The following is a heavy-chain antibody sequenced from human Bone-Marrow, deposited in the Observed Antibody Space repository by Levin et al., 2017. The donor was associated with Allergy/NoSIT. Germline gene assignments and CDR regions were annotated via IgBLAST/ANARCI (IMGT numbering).Heavy chain of an antibody. CDR1: GGSFSGYY. J-gene: IGHJ4*02. CDR3: ASYSYYYDSSGYGAHFDY. V-gene: IGHV4-34*01. Sequence: ASETLSLTCAVYGGSFSGYYWSWIRQPPGKGLEWIGEINHSGSTNYNPSLKSRVTISVDTSKNQFSLKLSSVTAADTAVYYCASYSYYYDSSGYGAHFDYWGQGTLVTVSS. D-gene: IGHD3-22*01. CDR2: INHSGST.